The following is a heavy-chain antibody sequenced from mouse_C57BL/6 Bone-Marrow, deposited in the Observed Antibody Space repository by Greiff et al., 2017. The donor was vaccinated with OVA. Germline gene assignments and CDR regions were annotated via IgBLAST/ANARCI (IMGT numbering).Heavy chain of an antibody. Sequence: VQLQQSGPELVKPGASVKISCKASGYSFTGYYMNWVKQSPEKSLEWIGEINPSTGGTTYNQKFKAKATLTVDKSSSTAYMQLKSLTSEDSAVYYGARIDSSGYDDYWGQGTTLTVSS. CDR2: INPSTGGT. V-gene: IGHV1-42*01. CDR1: GYSFTGYY. D-gene: IGHD3-2*02. CDR3: ARIDSSGYDDY. J-gene: IGHJ2*01.